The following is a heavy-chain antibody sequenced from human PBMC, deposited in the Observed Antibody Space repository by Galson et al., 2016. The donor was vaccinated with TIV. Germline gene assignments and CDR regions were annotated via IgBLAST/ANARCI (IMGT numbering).Heavy chain of an antibody. V-gene: IGHV4-38-2*01. CDR3: VAQSGVTAAASDFDY. Sequence: SETLSLTCDVSGYSISRGYYWAWIRQPPGKGLEWIGSIFHSGRTYYNPSLKSRVIISVDTSKNQFSLQLTLVTAAATAVYYCVAQSGVTAAASDFDYWVQGNLVTVSS. CDR1: GYSISRGYY. CDR2: IFHSGRT. D-gene: IGHD6-25*01. J-gene: IGHJ4*02.